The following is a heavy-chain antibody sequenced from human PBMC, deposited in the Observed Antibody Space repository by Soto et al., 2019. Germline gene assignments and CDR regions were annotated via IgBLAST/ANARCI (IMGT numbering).Heavy chain of an antibody. J-gene: IGHJ6*03. V-gene: IGHV4-34*01. CDR3: ARLHGAYYYYYYMDV. D-gene: IGHD3-16*01. Sequence: SETLSLTCAVYGGSFSGYYWSWIRQPPGKGLEWIGEINHSGSTNYNPSLKSRVTISVDTSKNQFSLKLSSVTTADTAVYYCARLHGAYYYYYYMDVWGKGTTVTVSS. CDR1: GGSFSGYY. CDR2: INHSGST.